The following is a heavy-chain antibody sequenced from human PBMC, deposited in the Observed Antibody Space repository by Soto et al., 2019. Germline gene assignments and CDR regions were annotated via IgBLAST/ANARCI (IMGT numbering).Heavy chain of an antibody. V-gene: IGHV3-33*01. Sequence: GGSLRLSCAASGFTFSSYGMHWVRQAPGKGLEWVAVIWYDGSNKYYADSVKGRFTISRDNSKNTLYLQMNSLRAEDTAVYYCAREDCSSTSCYVGGYYYYYYYMDVWGKGTTVTVSS. J-gene: IGHJ6*03. CDR2: IWYDGSNK. CDR3: AREDCSSTSCYVGGYYYYYYYMDV. D-gene: IGHD2-2*01. CDR1: GFTFSSYG.